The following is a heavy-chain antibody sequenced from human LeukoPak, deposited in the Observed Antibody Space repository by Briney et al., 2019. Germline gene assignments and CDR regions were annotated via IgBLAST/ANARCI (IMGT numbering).Heavy chain of an antibody. V-gene: IGHV3-53*01. Sequence: PGGSLRLSCAASGFTVSSNYMSWVRQAPGKGLEWVSVIYSGGSTCYADSVKGRFTISRDNSKNMLYFQMNSLRAEDTAVYYCASRSYGSGSFVFDYWGQGTLVTVSS. J-gene: IGHJ4*02. CDR2: IYSGGST. CDR1: GFTVSSNY. CDR3: ASRSYGSGSFVFDY. D-gene: IGHD3-10*01.